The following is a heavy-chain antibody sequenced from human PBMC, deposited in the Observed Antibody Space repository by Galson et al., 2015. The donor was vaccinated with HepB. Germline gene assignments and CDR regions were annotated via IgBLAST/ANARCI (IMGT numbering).Heavy chain of an antibody. V-gene: IGHV5-51*01. Sequence: QSGAEVKKPGESLKISCKGSGYSFTSYWIGWVRQMPGKGLEWMGIIYPGDSDTRYSPSFQGQVTISADKSISTAYLQWSSLKASDTAMYYCARRSVVVTEVEAFDIWGQGTMVTVSS. J-gene: IGHJ3*02. CDR2: IYPGDSDT. D-gene: IGHD2-15*01. CDR1: GYSFTSYW. CDR3: ARRSVVVTEVEAFDI.